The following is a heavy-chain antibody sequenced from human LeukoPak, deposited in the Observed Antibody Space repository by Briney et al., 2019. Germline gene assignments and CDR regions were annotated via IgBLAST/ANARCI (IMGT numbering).Heavy chain of an antibody. Sequence: SVKVSCKASGGTFSSYAISWVRQAPGHGLEWMGGIIPIFGTANYAQKFQGRVTITADKSTSTAYMELSSLRSEETAVYYCARNRYCSGGSCYSTRGDAFDIWGQGKMVTVSS. V-gene: IGHV1-69*06. J-gene: IGHJ3*02. D-gene: IGHD2-15*01. CDR3: ARNRYCSGGSCYSTRGDAFDI. CDR1: GGTFSSYA. CDR2: IIPIFGTA.